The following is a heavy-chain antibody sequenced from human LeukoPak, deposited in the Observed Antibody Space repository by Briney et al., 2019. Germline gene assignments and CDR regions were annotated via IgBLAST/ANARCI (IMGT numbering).Heavy chain of an antibody. CDR1: GFTFSSYA. Sequence: GGSLRLSCAASGFTFSSYAMYWVRQAPGKGLEWVAVISYDGSNKYYADSVKGRFTISRDNSKNTLYLQMNSLRAEDTAVYYCSGDLPGYWGQGTLVTVSS. V-gene: IGHV3-30-3*01. CDR2: ISYDGSNK. CDR3: SGDLPGY. J-gene: IGHJ4*02.